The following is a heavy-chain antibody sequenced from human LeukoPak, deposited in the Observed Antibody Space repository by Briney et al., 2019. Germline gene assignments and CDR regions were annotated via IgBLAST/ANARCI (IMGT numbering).Heavy chain of an antibody. CDR1: GFTFSSYW. CDR2: IKQDGSEK. Sequence: GGSLRLSCAASGFTFSSYWMSWVRQAPGKGQEWVAHIKQDGSEKYNVASVKGRFTIFRDNAKHSLHLQMNSLTAEAPSVSYWAKLGYCSSIRCDASNYFVYWGQGTLGTVSS. CDR3: AKLGYCSSIRCDASNYFVY. V-gene: IGHV3-7*01. J-gene: IGHJ4*02. D-gene: IGHD2-2*01.